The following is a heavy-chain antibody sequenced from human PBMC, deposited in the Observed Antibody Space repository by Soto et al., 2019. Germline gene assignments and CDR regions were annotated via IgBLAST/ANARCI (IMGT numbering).Heavy chain of an antibody. Sequence: EVQLVESGGGLVQPGGSLRLSCAASGFTFSSYEMNWVRQAPGKGLEWVSYISSSGSTIYYADSVKGRFTISRDNAKNSLYLQMNSLRAEDTAVYYCARDPGVDTAMGGYYFDYWGQGTLVTVS. D-gene: IGHD5-18*01. V-gene: IGHV3-48*03. J-gene: IGHJ4*02. CDR1: GFTFSSYE. CDR2: ISSSGSTI. CDR3: ARDPGVDTAMGGYYFDY.